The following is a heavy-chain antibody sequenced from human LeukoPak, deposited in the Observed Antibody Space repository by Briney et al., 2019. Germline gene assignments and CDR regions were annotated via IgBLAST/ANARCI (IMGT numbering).Heavy chain of an antibody. CDR3: ARGITNSVYKVFGILYGMDV. V-gene: IGHV4-31*03. CDR2: IYYSGST. CDR1: GGSISSGGYY. D-gene: IGHD3-22*01. Sequence: PSQTLSLTCTVSGGSISSGGYYWSWIRQHPGQGLEWIGYIYYSGSTYYNPSLKSRVTISVDTSKNQFSLKLSSVTAADTAVYYCARGITNSVYKVFGILYGMDVWGQGTTVTVSS. J-gene: IGHJ6*02.